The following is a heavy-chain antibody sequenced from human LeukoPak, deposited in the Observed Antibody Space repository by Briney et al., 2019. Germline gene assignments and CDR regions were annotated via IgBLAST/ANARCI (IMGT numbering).Heavy chain of an antibody. CDR1: GFTFSSYW. D-gene: IGHD1-26*01. V-gene: IGHV3-7*01. CDR3: AKDLSDSDPQGY. CDR2: IKQDGSEK. Sequence: GGCLRLSCAASGFTFSSYWMSWVRQAPGKGLEWVANIKQDGSEKYYVDSVKGRFTISRDNSKNTLYLQMNSLRAEDTAVYYCAKDLSDSDPQGYWGQGTLVTVSS. J-gene: IGHJ4*02.